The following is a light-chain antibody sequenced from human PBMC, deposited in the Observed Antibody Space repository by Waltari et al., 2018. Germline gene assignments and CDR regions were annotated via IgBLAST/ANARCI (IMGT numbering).Light chain of an antibody. CDR3: QQYHHLPLT. J-gene: IGKJ4*01. CDR1: QYVNKY. CDR2: DTS. Sequence: DVQLTQSPSSLSASVGDSSTITCRASQYVNKYLNWYQHIPGEAPKLLIYDTSNLQAGVPSRFSGSGHGTDFSFTISSLQPEDIGTYYCQQYHHLPLTFAGGTKVAVK. V-gene: IGKV1-33*01.